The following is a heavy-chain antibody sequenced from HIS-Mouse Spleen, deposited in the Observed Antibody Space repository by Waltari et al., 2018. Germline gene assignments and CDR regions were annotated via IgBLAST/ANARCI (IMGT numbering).Heavy chain of an antibody. CDR2: MNPNSGNT. CDR3: ARGGLYSNVGFDP. J-gene: IGHJ5*02. Sequence: QVQLVQSGAEVKKPGASVKVSCKSSGYTFTSYDINWVRRDTGQGLGWMGWMNPNSGNTGYDKKFQGRVTMTRNTSISTAYMELSSLRSEDTAVYYCARGGLYSNVGFDPWGQGTLVTVSS. V-gene: IGHV1-8*01. D-gene: IGHD4-4*01. CDR1: GYTFTSYD.